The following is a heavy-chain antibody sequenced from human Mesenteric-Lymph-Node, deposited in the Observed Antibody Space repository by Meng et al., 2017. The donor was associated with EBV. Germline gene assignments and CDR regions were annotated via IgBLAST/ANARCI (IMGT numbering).Heavy chain of an antibody. CDR2: VHDSGNT. Sequence: HLQLEGPGQGRVKPPGTLSLPCTGSGGSISSRDSYWGWIRQPPGKGLEWIGHVHDSGNTYNNPSLKSRVTISINLSKNQFSLRLSSVTAADTAVYYCARDPSSSWTYNLFDPWGQGSLVTVSS. CDR1: GGSISSRDSY. D-gene: IGHD6-19*01. V-gene: IGHV4-39*07. J-gene: IGHJ5*02. CDR3: ARDPSSSWTYNLFDP.